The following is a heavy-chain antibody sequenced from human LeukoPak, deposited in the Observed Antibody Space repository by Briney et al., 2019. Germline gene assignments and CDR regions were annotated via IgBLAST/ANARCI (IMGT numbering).Heavy chain of an antibody. CDR2: IYYSGST. V-gene: IGHV4-31*03. Sequence: PSETLSLTCTVSGGSISSGGYYWSWIRQHPGKGLEWIGYIYYSGSTYYNQSLKSRVTISVDTSKNQFSLKLSSVTAADTAVYYCARVVVVVPAATLGPSTNYYYYYYMDVWGKGTTVTVSS. CDR1: GGSISSGGYY. CDR3: ARVVVVVPAATLGPSTNYYYYYYMDV. J-gene: IGHJ6*03. D-gene: IGHD2-2*01.